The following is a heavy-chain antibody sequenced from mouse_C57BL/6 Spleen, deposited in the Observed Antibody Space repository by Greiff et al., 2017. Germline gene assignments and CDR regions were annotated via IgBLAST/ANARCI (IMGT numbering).Heavy chain of an antibody. D-gene: IGHD2-1*01. CDR1: GYTFTSYW. CDR3: TTRDGNYWYFDV. CDR2: IYPGNSDT. J-gene: IGHJ1*03. Sequence: VQLQQSGTVLARPGASVKMSCKTSGYTFTSYWMHWVKQRPGQGLEWIGAIYPGNSDTSYNQKFKGKAKLTAVTSASTAYMELSSLTNEDSAVYYCTTRDGNYWYFDVWGTGTTVTVSS. V-gene: IGHV1-5*01.